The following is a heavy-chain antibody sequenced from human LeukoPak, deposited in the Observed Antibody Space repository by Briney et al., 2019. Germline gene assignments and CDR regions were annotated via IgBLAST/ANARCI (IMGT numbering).Heavy chain of an antibody. CDR1: SGSISTSNYY. J-gene: IGHJ4*02. D-gene: IGHD3-22*01. V-gene: IGHV4-39*07. CDR3: ARDLYYYDSSGYLDY. CDR2: IFYSGST. Sequence: SETLSLTCTVSSGSISTSNYYWGWVRQPPGKALEWIGNIFYSGSTYYSPSLKSRVTISVDTSKNQFSLKLSSVTAADTAVYYCARDLYYYDSSGYLDYWGQGTLVTVSS.